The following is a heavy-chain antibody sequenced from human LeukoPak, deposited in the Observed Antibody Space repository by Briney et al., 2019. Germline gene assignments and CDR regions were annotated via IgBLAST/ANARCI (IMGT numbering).Heavy chain of an antibody. CDR1: GYSFTSYW. Sequence: GESLRISCKGSGYSFTSYWIGWVRQMPGKGLEWMGIIYPGDSDTRNSPSFQGQVTISADKAISTAYLQWSSLKASDTAMYYCARGVNYDLWSGHFDYWGQGTPVTVSS. D-gene: IGHD3-3*01. CDR2: IYPGDSDT. V-gene: IGHV5-51*01. CDR3: ARGVNYDLWSGHFDY. J-gene: IGHJ4*02.